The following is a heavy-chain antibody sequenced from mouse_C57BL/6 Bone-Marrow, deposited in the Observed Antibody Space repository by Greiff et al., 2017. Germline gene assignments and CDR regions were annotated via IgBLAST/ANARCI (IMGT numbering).Heavy chain of an antibody. J-gene: IGHJ2*01. Sequence: VQLQQSGAELMKPGASVKLSCKATGYTFTGYRIEWVKQRPGHGLEWIGEILPGSGSTNYNEKFKGKATFTADTSSNTAYMKLSSQTAEDSAIYYCASFYYDYEKVYFDYWGQGTTLTVSS. CDR2: ILPGSGST. D-gene: IGHD2-4*01. CDR1: GYTFTGYR. CDR3: ASFYYDYEKVYFDY. V-gene: IGHV1-9*01.